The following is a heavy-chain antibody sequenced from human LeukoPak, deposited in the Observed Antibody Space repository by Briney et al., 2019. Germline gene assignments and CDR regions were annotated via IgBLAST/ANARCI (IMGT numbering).Heavy chain of an antibody. Sequence: GGSLRLSCAASRFTLSPYGTHYGMSWVRQAPGKGLEWVANIKQDGSEKYYVDSVKGRFTISRDNAKNSLYLQMNSLRAEDTAVYYCARVREYQLPAYYFDYWGQGTLVTVSS. J-gene: IGHJ4*02. CDR1: RFTLSPYG. CDR3: ARVREYQLPAYYFDY. D-gene: IGHD2-2*01. CDR2: IKQDGSEK. V-gene: IGHV3-7*01.